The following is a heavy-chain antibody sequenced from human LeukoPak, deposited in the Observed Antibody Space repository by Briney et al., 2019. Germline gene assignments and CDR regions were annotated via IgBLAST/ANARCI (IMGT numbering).Heavy chain of an antibody. J-gene: IGHJ4*02. CDR1: GGSISSYY. V-gene: IGHV4-59*08. CDR3: ARCDSSGYLNYYFDY. Sequence: PSETLSLTCTVSGGSISSYYWSWIRQPPGKGLEWIGYIYYSGSTNYNPSLKSRVTILVDPSKNQFSLKLSSVTAADTAVYYCARCDSSGYLNYYFDYWGQGTLVTVSS. D-gene: IGHD3-22*01. CDR2: IYYSGST.